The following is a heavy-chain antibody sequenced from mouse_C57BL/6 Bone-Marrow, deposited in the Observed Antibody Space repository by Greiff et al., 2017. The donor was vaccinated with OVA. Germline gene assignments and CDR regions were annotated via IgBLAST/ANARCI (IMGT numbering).Heavy chain of an antibody. CDR3: VRHRDFGPYFDY. J-gene: IGHJ2*01. CDR1: GFSFNTYA. CDR2: IRSKSNNYAT. Sequence: EVQGVESGGGLVQPKGSLKLSCAASGFSFNTYAMNWVRQAPGKGLEWVARIRSKSNNYATYYADSVKDRFTISRDDSESMLYLQMNNLKTEDTAMYYCVRHRDFGPYFDYWGQGTTLTVSS. V-gene: IGHV10-1*01.